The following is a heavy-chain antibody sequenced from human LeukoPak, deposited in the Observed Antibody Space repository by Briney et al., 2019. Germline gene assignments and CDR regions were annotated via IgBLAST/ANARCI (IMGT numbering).Heavy chain of an antibody. CDR3: ARDQVVRYFENRSLNY. CDR2: INPNSGGT. D-gene: IGHD3-9*01. Sequence: GASVKVSCKTSGYTFTGYYMHWVRQAPGQGLEWMGWINPNSGGTNYAQKFQGRVTMTRDTSISTAYMELSRLRSDDTAVYYCARDQVVRYFENRSLNYWGQGTLVTVSS. V-gene: IGHV1-2*02. CDR1: GYTFTGYY. J-gene: IGHJ4*02.